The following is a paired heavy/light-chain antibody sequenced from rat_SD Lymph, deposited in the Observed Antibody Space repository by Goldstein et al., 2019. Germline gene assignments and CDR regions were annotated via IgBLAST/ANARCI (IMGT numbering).Heavy chain of an antibody. Sequence: QVQLKESGPGLVQPSETLSLTCTVSGFSLTSNSIHWVRQPPGKGLEWMGIIRSGGNTDYNSGIKSRLSISRDTSKSQVFLKMNSLQTEDTAIYYCTRSSLDIIRGSFDYWGQGVMVTVSS. CDR3: TRSSLDIIRGSFDY. D-gene: IGHD4-3*01. CDR2: IRSGGNT. V-gene: IGHV2-1*01. CDR1: GFSLTSNS. J-gene: IGHJ2*01.
Light chain of an antibody. J-gene: IGKJ2-3*01. CDR1: QNINKN. Sequence: DIQMTQSPPVLSASVGDRVTLSCKASQNINKNLDWYQQKHGEAPKLLIYYTNNLQTGIPSRFSGSGSGTDYTLTISSLQPEDVATYYCYQFNTGPYTFGAGTKLELK. V-gene: IGKV15S2*01. CDR2: YTN. CDR3: YQFNTGPYT.